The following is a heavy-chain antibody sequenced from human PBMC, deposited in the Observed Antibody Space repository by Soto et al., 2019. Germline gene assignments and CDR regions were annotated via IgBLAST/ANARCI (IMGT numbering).Heavy chain of an antibody. Sequence: GGSLRLSCAASGFTVSSNYMSWVHQAPGKGLEWVSVIYSGGSTYYADSVKGRFTISRDNSKNTLYLQMNSLRAEDTAVYYCARGYSSSWYDAFDIWGQGTMVTVSS. V-gene: IGHV3-66*01. D-gene: IGHD6-13*01. CDR2: IYSGGST. CDR1: GFTVSSNY. CDR3: ARGYSSSWYDAFDI. J-gene: IGHJ3*02.